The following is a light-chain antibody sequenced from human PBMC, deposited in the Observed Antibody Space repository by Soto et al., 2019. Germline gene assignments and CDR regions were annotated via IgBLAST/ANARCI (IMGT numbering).Light chain of an antibody. CDR1: QSVSSY. V-gene: IGKV3-11*01. Sequence: EIVLTQSPAPLYLSPGERATLSCRASQSVSSYLALYQQKPGQAPRLLIYDASNRATGIPARFSGSGSGTDFTLTISSLEPEDLAVYYCQQRSNWPLTFGGGTKVEIK. CDR3: QQRSNWPLT. CDR2: DAS. J-gene: IGKJ4*01.